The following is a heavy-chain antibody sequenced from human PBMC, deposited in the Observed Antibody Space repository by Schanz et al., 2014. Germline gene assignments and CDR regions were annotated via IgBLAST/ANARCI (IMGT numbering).Heavy chain of an antibody. CDR3: ARKVVATIGGYYDN. CDR2: MNESHSTI. V-gene: IGHV3-23*01. D-gene: IGHD5-12*01. Sequence: EVQLLESGGGLVEPGGSLRLSCAASGFSFSSYAMGWVRQARGKGLEWVSAMNESHSTIYYADSVRGRFTISRDNAENTLFLQMNSLRAEDTAVYDCARKVVATIGGYYDNWGQGTLVTVSS. CDR1: GFSFSSYA. J-gene: IGHJ4*02.